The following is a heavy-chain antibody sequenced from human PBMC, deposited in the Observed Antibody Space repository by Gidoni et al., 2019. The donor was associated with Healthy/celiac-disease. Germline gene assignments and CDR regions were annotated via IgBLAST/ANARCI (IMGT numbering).Heavy chain of an antibody. V-gene: IGHV3-30-3*01. Sequence: QVQLVESGGGVVQPGRSLRLACAASGFTFRSYAMPWVRQAPGKGLEWVAVISYDGSNKYYADSVKGRFTISRDNSKNTLYLQMNSLRAEDTAVYYCAREREYYDILTGYYPRYYGMDVWGQGTTVTVSS. CDR2: ISYDGSNK. D-gene: IGHD3-9*01. CDR3: AREREYYDILTGYYPRYYGMDV. CDR1: GFTFRSYA. J-gene: IGHJ6*02.